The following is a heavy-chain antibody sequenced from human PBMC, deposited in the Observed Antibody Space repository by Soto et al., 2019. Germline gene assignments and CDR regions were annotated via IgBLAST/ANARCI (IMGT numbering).Heavy chain of an antibody. V-gene: IGHV4-30-4*01. Sequence: SETLSLTCTVSGGSISSGDYYWSWIRQPPGKGLEWIGYIYCSGSTYYNPSLKSRVTISVDTSKNQFSLKLSSVTAADTAVYYCARAEEVTANYYYGMDVWGQGTTVTVSS. CDR3: ARAEEVTANYYYGMDV. CDR1: GGSISSGDYY. J-gene: IGHJ6*02. D-gene: IGHD2-21*02. CDR2: IYCSGST.